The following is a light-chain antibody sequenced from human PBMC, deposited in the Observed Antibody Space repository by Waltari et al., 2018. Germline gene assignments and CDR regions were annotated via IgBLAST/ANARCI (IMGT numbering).Light chain of an antibody. V-gene: IGKV3-11*01. CDR2: DAS. J-gene: IGKJ3*01. Sequence: IVLTQSPATLSLSPVERATRSCRASQSVSIFLDWYQQKHGQAPRLLIYDASNRATGIPARFSGSGSGTDFTLTISSLEPEDFAVYSCQQRSGWPPVFTFGPGTKVDV. CDR3: QQRSGWPPVFT. CDR1: QSVSIF.